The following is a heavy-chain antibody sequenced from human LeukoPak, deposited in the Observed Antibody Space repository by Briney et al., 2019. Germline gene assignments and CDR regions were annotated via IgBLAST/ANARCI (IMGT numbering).Heavy chain of an antibody. CDR3: ARDSAPRAFDI. Sequence: SETLSLTCTVSGGSISSSSYYWGWIRQPPGKGLEWIGSIYYSGSTYYNPSLKSRVTISVDTSKNQFSLKLSSVTAADTAVYYCARDSAPRAFDIWGQGTMVTVSS. D-gene: IGHD3-10*01. CDR2: IYYSGST. J-gene: IGHJ3*02. CDR1: GGSISSSSYY. V-gene: IGHV4-39*07.